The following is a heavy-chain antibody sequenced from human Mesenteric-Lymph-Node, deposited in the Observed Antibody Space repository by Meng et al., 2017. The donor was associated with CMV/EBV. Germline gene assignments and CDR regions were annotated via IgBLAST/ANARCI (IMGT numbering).Heavy chain of an antibody. CDR2: INHSGST. J-gene: IGHJ4*02. Sequence: HPGGAGLLKPSEPLSVTCAVYGGSFSGYYWNWIRQSPEKGLEWIGEINHSGSTTYNPSFTSRIIISVDTSTNQISLNMSSVTAADTAVYYCARGSSYDILTGYFDYWGQGALVTVS. D-gene: IGHD3-9*01. CDR3: ARGSSYDILTGYFDY. CDR1: GGSFSGYY. V-gene: IGHV4-34*01.